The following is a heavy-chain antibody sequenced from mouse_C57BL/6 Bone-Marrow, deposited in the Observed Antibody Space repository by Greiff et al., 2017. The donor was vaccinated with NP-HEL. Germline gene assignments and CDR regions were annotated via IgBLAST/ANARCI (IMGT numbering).Heavy chain of an antibody. D-gene: IGHD2-1*01. CDR3: ARALYYGNFDY. CDR1: GFTFSSYA. CDR2: ISDGGSYT. V-gene: IGHV5-4*03. J-gene: IGHJ2*01. Sequence: EVMLVESGGGLVKPGGSLKLSCAASGFTFSSYAMSWVRQTPEKRLELVATISDGGSYTYYPDNVKGRFTISRDNAKNNLYLQMSHLKSEDTAMYYCARALYYGNFDYWGQGTTLTVSS.